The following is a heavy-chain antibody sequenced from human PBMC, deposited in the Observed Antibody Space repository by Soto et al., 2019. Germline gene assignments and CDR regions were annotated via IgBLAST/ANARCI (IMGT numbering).Heavy chain of an antibody. J-gene: IGHJ4*02. CDR3: TRLGYSSGWGDY. Sequence: EVQLVESGGGLVQPGGSLILSWAASGFTLSDSVIHWVRQASGKGLEWVGRIRRQANNDTTAYAASVRGRFTISRDDSKTTAYPEMISLKTEDTAVYYCTRLGYSSGWGDYWGQGALVTVSS. CDR1: GFTLSDSV. CDR2: IRRQANNDTT. V-gene: IGHV3-73*02. D-gene: IGHD6-19*01.